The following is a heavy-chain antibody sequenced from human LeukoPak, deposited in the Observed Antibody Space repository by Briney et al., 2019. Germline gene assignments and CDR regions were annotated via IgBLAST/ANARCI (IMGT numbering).Heavy chain of an antibody. D-gene: IGHD1-14*01. Sequence: SETLSLTCTVSGGSISSGDYYWSWIRQPPGKGLEWIGYIYYSGSTYYNPSLKSRVTISVDTSKNQFSLKLSYVTAADTAVYYCARDLDRTTSVFDIWGQGTMVTVSS. V-gene: IGHV4-30-4*01. CDR1: GGSISSGDYY. CDR2: IYYSGST. CDR3: ARDLDRTTSVFDI. J-gene: IGHJ3*02.